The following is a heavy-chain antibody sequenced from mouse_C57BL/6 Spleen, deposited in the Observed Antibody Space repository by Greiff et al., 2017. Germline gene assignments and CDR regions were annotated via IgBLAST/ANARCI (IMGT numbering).Heavy chain of an antibody. J-gene: IGHJ4*01. CDR2: IYPGSGST. V-gene: IGHV1-55*01. Sequence: VQRVESGAELVKPGASVKMSCKASGYTFTSYWITWVKQRPGQGLEWIGDIYPGSGSTNYNEKFKSKATLTVDTSSSTAYMQLSSLTSEDSAVYYCARSEDAYAMDYWGQGTSVTVSS. CDR1: GYTFTSYW. CDR3: ARSEDAYAMDY.